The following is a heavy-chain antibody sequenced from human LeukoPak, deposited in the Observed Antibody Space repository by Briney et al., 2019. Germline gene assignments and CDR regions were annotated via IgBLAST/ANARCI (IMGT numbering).Heavy chain of an antibody. CDR1: GGSFSGYY. V-gene: IGHV4-59*10. Sequence: SETLSLTCAVYGGSFSGYYWSWIRQPAGKGLEWIGRIYTSGSTNYNPSLKSRVTISVDTSKNQFSLKLSSVTAADTAVYYCARLRYCTNGVCPWGQGTLVTVSS. CDR2: IYTSGST. CDR3: ARLRYCTNGVCP. J-gene: IGHJ5*02. D-gene: IGHD2-8*01.